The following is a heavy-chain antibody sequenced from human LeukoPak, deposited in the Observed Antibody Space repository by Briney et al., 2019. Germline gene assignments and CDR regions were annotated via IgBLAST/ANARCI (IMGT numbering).Heavy chain of an antibody. CDR2: INSSGSTV. D-gene: IGHD3-10*01. CDR3: ARSIAYGISFVRGFIADC. J-gene: IGHJ4*02. V-gene: IGHV3-11*01. Sequence: GRSLRLSCAASGFTFGDYHMTWIRQAPGSGLEWISYINSSGSTVYYAESVKGRFTISRDNARKSLYLQMNNVRAGDTAMYYFARSIAYGISFVRGFIADCWGQGALVTVSS. CDR1: GFTFGDYH.